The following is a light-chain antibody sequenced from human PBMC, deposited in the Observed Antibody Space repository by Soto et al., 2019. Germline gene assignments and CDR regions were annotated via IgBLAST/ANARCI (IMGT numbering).Light chain of an antibody. J-gene: IGKJ2*01. CDR3: QQNRGAPRT. V-gene: IGKV1-39*01. Sequence: DIQMTQSPASLSASVGDRVAITCRASQPISSSLNWYQQKPGQAPTLLIYAASNLQSGVPSRFSGSGSGTDFTITISSLELEDFATYSCQQNRGAPRTFGPGTKMEIK. CDR2: AAS. CDR1: QPISSS.